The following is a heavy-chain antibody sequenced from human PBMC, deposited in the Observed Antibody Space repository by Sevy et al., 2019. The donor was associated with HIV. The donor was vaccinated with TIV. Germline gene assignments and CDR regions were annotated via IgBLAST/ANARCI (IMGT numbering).Heavy chain of an antibody. CDR1: GFTFSNYA. J-gene: IGHJ4*02. CDR3: AKDEAYAVATSYNVDY. CDR2: ISDSAYNT. Sequence: GGSLRLSCAASGFTFSNYAMSWVRQAPGKGLEWVSGISDSAYNTYYADSVKGRFTRCRDNSKNSRYLQMNSLRAEDTAVYYCAKDEAYAVATSYNVDYWGQGTLVTVSS. V-gene: IGHV3-23*01. D-gene: IGHD5-12*01.